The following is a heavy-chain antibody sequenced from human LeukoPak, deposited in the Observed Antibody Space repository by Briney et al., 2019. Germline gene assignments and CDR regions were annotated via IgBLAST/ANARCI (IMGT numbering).Heavy chain of an antibody. J-gene: IGHJ4*02. V-gene: IGHV4-4*07. CDR1: SGSMNSYF. Sequence: SETLSLTCTVSSGSMNSYFWTWVRQPAGKGLEWIGRISGGRTAYYNPSLESRVTISLDTSNNQFSLKVTFVTAADTAVYFCARGKEMTKTSGYYSFDYWGQGTVVSVSS. CDR2: ISGGRTA. D-gene: IGHD3-9*01. CDR3: ARGKEMTKTSGYYSFDY.